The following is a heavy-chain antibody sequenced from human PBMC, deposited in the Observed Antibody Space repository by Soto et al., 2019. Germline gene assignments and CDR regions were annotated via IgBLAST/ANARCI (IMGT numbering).Heavy chain of an antibody. CDR1: GYTFTRYG. J-gene: IGHJ5*02. V-gene: IGHV1-18*01. CDR2: ISAYNGNT. D-gene: IGHD2-15*01. CDR3: ARDVRSGGKINWFDP. Sequence: QVQLVQSGGEVKKPGASVKVSCKTSGYTFTRYGISWVRQAPGQGLEWMGWISAYNGNTIFAQKFQGRVTMTTDTSTSTVYMELRSLRSDDTAVYFCARDVRSGGKINWFDPWGQGTLVTVSS.